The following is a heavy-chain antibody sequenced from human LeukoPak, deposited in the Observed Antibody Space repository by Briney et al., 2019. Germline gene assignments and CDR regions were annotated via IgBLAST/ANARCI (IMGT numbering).Heavy chain of an antibody. J-gene: IGHJ4*02. D-gene: IGHD2-15*01. CDR3: AREYCSGGSCSNFDY. Sequence: RASVKVSCKASGYTLTSYYMHWVRQAPGQGLEWMGIINPSGGSTSYAQKFQGRVTMTRDTSTSTVYMELSSLRSEDTAVYYCAREYCSGGSCSNFDYWGQGTLVTVSS. CDR1: GYTLTSYY. V-gene: IGHV1-46*01. CDR2: INPSGGST.